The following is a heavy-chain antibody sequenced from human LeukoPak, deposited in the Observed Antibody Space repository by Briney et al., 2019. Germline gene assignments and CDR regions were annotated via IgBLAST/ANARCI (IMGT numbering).Heavy chain of an antibody. CDR2: ISYDGSNK. CDR1: GFTFSSYS. V-gene: IGHV3-30*03. D-gene: IGHD2-2*01. J-gene: IGHJ2*01. Sequence: GGSLRLSCAASGFTFSSYSMNWVRQAPGKGLEWVAVISYDGSNKYYADSVKGRFTISRDNSKNTLYLQMNSLRAEDTAVYYCARMGRGPSSTSCYRDPCWYFDLWGRGTLVTVSS. CDR3: ARMGRGPSSTSCYRDPCWYFDL.